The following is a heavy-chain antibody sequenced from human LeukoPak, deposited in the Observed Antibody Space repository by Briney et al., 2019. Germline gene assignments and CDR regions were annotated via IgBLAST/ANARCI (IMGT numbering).Heavy chain of an antibody. CDR3: ARHARLLWFGSTDYMDV. J-gene: IGHJ6*03. V-gene: IGHV4-39*01. CDR2: MYSTGST. CDR1: GGSISSNNYY. D-gene: IGHD3-10*01. Sequence: SETLSLTCIVSGGSISSNNYYWGWIRQPPGKGLEWIGSMYSTGSTSYNPSLKSRVTISADTSKNEFSLKLTSVTAADTSVYYCARHARLLWFGSTDYMDVWGKGTTVTISS.